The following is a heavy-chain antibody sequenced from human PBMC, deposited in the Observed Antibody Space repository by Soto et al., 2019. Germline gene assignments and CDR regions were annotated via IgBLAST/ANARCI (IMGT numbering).Heavy chain of an antibody. CDR3: ARVSWIAVVGAFYYYYYMDV. Sequence: EVQLVESGGGLVKPGGSLRLSCAASGFTFSSYSMNWVRQAPGKGLEWVSSISSSSSYIYYADSVKGRFTISRDNAKNSLYLQMNSLRGEDTAVYYCARVSWIAVVGAFYYYYYMDVWGKGTTVTVSS. CDR1: GFTFSSYS. D-gene: IGHD6-19*01. CDR2: ISSSSSYI. V-gene: IGHV3-21*01. J-gene: IGHJ6*03.